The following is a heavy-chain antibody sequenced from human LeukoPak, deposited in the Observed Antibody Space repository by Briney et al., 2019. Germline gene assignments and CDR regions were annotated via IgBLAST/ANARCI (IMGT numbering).Heavy chain of an antibody. CDR2: IKQVGSEK. Sequence: PGGSLRLSCAASGFTFSSYWMSWVRQAPGKGLEWVANIKQVGSEKYYVDSVKGRFTISRDNAKNSLYLQMNSLRAADTAVYYCAKAGTAYPHLLRLGELSFDYWGQGTLVTVSS. CDR3: AKAGTAYPHLLRLGELSFDY. CDR1: GFTFSSYW. D-gene: IGHD3-16*02. V-gene: IGHV3-7*01. J-gene: IGHJ4*02.